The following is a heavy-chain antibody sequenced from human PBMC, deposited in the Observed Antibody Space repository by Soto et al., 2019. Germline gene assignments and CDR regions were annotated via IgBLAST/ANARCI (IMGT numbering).Heavy chain of an antibody. J-gene: IGHJ4*02. V-gene: IGHV4-31*03. CDR2: IYYSGST. Sequence: QVQLQESGPGLVKPSQTLSLTCTVSGGSISSGGYYWSWIRQHPGKGLERIGYIYYSGSTYYNPSLKSRVTISVDTSKNQFSLKLSSVTAADTAMYYCARDALGWYFLNWGQGTLVTVSS. CDR3: ARDALGWYFLN. CDR1: GGSISSGGYY. D-gene: IGHD6-19*01.